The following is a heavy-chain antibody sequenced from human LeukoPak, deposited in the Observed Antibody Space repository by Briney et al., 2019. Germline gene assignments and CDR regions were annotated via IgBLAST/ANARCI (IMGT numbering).Heavy chain of an antibody. D-gene: IGHD1-26*01. CDR3: ASGITGELRGAFDY. V-gene: IGHV3-30-3*01. CDR1: GFTFSNAW. Sequence: GGSLRLSCAVSGFTFSNAWMSWVRQAPGKGLEWVAVISYDGSNKYYADSVKGRFTISRDNSKNTLYLQMNSLRAEDTAVYYCASGITGELRGAFDYWGQGTLVTVSS. J-gene: IGHJ4*02. CDR2: ISYDGSNK.